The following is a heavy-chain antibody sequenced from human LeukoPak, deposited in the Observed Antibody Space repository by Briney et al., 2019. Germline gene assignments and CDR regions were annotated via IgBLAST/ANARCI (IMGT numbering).Heavy chain of an antibody. CDR3: AKWGDCDGLTGYYDSDC. D-gene: IGHD3-9*01. J-gene: IGHJ4*02. V-gene: IGHV3-23*01. CDR1: GFIFSNYA. Sequence: EAGGSLRLSCAASGFIFSNYAMSWVRQAPGKGLEWVSAITGSGGTTWYADSVKGHFIISRDNSKNTLYLQMNSLGAEDTAVYYCAKWGDCDGLTGYYDSDCWGQGTLVTVSS. CDR2: ITGSGGTT.